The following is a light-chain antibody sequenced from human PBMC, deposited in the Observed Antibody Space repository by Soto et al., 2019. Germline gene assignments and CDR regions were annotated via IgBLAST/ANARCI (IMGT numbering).Light chain of an antibody. CDR1: QSISSW. Sequence: DIQMTQSPSTLSASVGDRVTIAFRASQSISSWLAWYQQKPGKAPKLLIYDASNLESGVPSRFSGSGSGTEFTLTISSLQPDDFATYYCQQYNSYPTFGQGTKVDIK. CDR2: DAS. V-gene: IGKV1-5*01. CDR3: QQYNSYPT. J-gene: IGKJ1*01.